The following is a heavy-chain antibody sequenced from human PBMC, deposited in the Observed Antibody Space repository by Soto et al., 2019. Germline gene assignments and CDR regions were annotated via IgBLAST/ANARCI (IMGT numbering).Heavy chain of an antibody. Sequence: SGSLYLTCGVSGGSINSSSYFWGWVRQPPGKGLEWIGSIYYSGSTYYNPSLRSRVTISVDTSKNQFSLKLSSVTAADTAVFYCARHYSSGSRNWFDPWGQGTLVTVSS. CDR1: GGSINSSSYF. CDR3: ARHYSSGSRNWFDP. D-gene: IGHD6-19*01. J-gene: IGHJ5*02. V-gene: IGHV4-39*01. CDR2: IYYSGST.